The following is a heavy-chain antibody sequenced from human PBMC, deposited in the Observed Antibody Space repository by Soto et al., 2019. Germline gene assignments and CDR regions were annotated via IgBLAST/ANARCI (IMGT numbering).Heavy chain of an antibody. J-gene: IGHJ5*02. Sequence: SETLSLTCTVSGGSISSYYWSWIRQPPGKGLEWNGYIYYSGSTNYNPSLKSRVTISVDTSKNQFSLKLSSVTAADTAVYYCARGGFSSPFDPWGQGTLVTVSS. V-gene: IGHV4-59*01. CDR1: GGSISSYY. CDR2: IYYSGST. CDR3: ARGGFSSPFDP. D-gene: IGHD2-2*01.